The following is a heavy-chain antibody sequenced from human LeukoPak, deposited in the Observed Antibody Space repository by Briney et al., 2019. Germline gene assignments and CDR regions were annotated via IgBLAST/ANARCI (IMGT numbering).Heavy chain of an antibody. V-gene: IGHV4-34*01. CDR3: ARGRLPGIAAAGKKFDY. D-gene: IGHD6-13*01. CDR2: INHSGST. CDR1: GGSFSGYY. J-gene: IGHJ4*02. Sequence: KASETLSLTCAVYGGSFSGYYWSWIRQPPGKGLEWIGEINHSGSTNYNPSLKSRVTISVDTSKNQFSLKLSSVTAADTAVYYCARGRLPGIAAAGKKFDYWGQGTLVTVSS.